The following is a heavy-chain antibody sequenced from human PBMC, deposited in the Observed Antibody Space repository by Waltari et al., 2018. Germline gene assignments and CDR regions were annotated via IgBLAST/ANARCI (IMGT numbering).Heavy chain of an antibody. J-gene: IGHJ4*02. CDR1: GFTVSSTY. D-gene: IGHD1-26*01. CDR3: ARDPGGRYYFDY. Sequence: EVQLVESGGGLIQPGGSLRLSCAAFGFTVSSTYMSWVRQAPGKGLEWVSVIYSGGNTYYADSVKGRFTISRDNSKNTLYLQMNSLRADDTAVYYCARDPGGRYYFDYWGQGSLVTVSS. CDR2: IYSGGNT. V-gene: IGHV3-53*01.